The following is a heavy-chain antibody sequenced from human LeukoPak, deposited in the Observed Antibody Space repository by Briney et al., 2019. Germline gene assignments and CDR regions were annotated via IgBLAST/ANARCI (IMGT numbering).Heavy chain of an antibody. Sequence: KVGESLKISCKGSGYSFTSYWIGWVRQMPGKGLEWMGIIYPGGSDTRYSPSFQGQVTISVDKSISTAYLQWSSLKASDTAMYYCARQNYYDSSGYDDYWGQGTLVTVSS. CDR3: ARQNYYDSSGYDDY. V-gene: IGHV5-51*01. J-gene: IGHJ4*02. CDR1: GYSFTSYW. D-gene: IGHD3-22*01. CDR2: IYPGGSDT.